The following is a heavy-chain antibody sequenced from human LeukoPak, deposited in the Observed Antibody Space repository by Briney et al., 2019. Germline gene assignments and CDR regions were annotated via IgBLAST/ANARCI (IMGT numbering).Heavy chain of an antibody. CDR2: ISSSSSTT. CDR1: GFTFSTYS. D-gene: IGHD2-21*02. CDR3: SPVVVTVSDY. J-gene: IGHJ4*02. V-gene: IGHV3-48*02. Sequence: GGSLRLSCAASGFTFSTYSLNWVRQAPGKGLEWVSYISSSSSTTEYADSVKGRFTISRDNAKNSLSLQMNSLRDEDTAVYYCSPVVVTVSDYWGQGILVTVSS.